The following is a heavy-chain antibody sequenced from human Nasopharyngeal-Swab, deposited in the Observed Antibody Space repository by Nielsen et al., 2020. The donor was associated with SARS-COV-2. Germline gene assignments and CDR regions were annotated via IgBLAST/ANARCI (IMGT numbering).Heavy chain of an antibody. Sequence: KVSCKGSGYSFTSYWTGWVRQMPGKGLEWMGIIYPGDSDTRYSPSFQGQVTISADKSISTAYLQWSSLKASDTAMYYCARLVSTTVTTTYFDYWGQGTLVTVSS. CDR3: ARLVSTTVTTTYFDY. CDR2: IYPGDSDT. J-gene: IGHJ4*02. V-gene: IGHV5-51*01. CDR1: GYSFTSYW. D-gene: IGHD4-17*01.